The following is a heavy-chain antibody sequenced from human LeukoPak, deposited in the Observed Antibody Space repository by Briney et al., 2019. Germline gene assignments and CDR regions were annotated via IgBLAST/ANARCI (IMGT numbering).Heavy chain of an antibody. CDR1: GGSISSYY. J-gene: IGHJ3*02. CDR2: IYYRGST. CDR3: ARDAVIPASMVDAFDI. D-gene: IGHD2-2*01. V-gene: IGHV4-59*01. Sequence: SETLSLTCTVSGGSISSYYWSWIRQPPGKGLEWIGYIYYRGSTNYNPSLKSRVTISVDTSKNQFSLKLSSVTAADTAVYYCARDAVIPASMVDAFDIWGQGTMVTVSS.